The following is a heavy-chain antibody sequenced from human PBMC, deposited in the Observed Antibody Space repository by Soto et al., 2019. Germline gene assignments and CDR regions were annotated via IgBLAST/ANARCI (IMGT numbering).Heavy chain of an antibody. D-gene: IGHD1-26*01. CDR2: ISGGGGTM. J-gene: IGHJ4*02. V-gene: IGHV3-48*04. CDR3: ARDKSGSYSIDY. Sequence: EVQLVESGGGLVQSGGSLRLTFAASGFTFSRYTMNWVRQAPGKGLEWLSYISGGGGTMFYADSVKGRVTISRDNDMSSLYLQMDSLRAEDTAVYCCARDKSGSYSIDYWGQGTLVTVSS. CDR1: GFTFSRYT.